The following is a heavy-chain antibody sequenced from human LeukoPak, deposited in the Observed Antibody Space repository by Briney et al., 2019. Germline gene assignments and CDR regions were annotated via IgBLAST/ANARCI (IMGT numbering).Heavy chain of an antibody. V-gene: IGHV3-48*02. CDR2: ICSGGDTI. CDR3: ARKLAL. Sequence: GGSLRLSCAASGFSFNTYVMNWVRQAPGKELEWVALICSGGDTIYYADSVKGRFTISRDNAKNSLFLQMNSLREEDTAVYFCARKLALWGQGTLVTVSS. J-gene: IGHJ4*02. CDR1: GFSFNTYV.